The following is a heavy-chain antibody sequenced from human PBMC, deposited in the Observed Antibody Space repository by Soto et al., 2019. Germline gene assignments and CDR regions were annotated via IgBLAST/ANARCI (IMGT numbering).Heavy chain of an antibody. D-gene: IGHD3-16*01. Sequence: PSETLSLTCAVYGGSFSGYYLSWIRQPPGKGLEWIGEINHSGSTNYNPSLKSRVTISVDTSKNQFSLKLSSVTAADTAVYYCARGWGTAYYYYGMDVWGQGTTVTVSS. CDR2: INHSGST. CDR3: ARGWGTAYYYYGMDV. V-gene: IGHV4-34*01. CDR1: GGSFSGYY. J-gene: IGHJ6*02.